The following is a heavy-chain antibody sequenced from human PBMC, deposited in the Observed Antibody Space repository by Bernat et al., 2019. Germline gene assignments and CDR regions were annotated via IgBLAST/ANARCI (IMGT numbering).Heavy chain of an antibody. J-gene: IGHJ4*02. CDR3: ARDQYGDYTYDY. CDR1: GFTFTTYS. D-gene: IGHD3-3*01. CDR2: ISSSTTYI. Sequence: EVQLVESGGGLVQPGGSLTLSCAASGFTFTTYSMNWVRQAPGKGLEWVSFISSSTTYIYYADSVKVRFTISRDNAKNSLYLQMNSLRADDTAVYYCARDQYGDYTYDYWGQGTLVTVSS. V-gene: IGHV3-21*01.